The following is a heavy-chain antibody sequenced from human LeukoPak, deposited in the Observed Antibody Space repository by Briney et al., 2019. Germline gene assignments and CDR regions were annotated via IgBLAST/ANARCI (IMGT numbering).Heavy chain of an antibody. V-gene: IGHV4-34*01. CDR3: AGSFTYYYDSSGSPSY. D-gene: IGHD3-22*01. CDR1: GGPFSGYY. Sequence: SETLSLTCAVYGGPFSGYYWSWIRQPPGKGLEWIGEINHSGSTNYNPSLKSRVTISVDTSKNQFSLKLSSVTAADTAVYYCAGSFTYYYDSSGSPSYWGQGTLVTVSS. CDR2: INHSGST. J-gene: IGHJ4*02.